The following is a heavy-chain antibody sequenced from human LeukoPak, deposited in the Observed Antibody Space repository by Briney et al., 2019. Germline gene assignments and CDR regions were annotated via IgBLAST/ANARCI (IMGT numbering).Heavy chain of an antibody. CDR2: INPNSGGT. D-gene: IGHD5-12*01. CDR1: GYTFTGYY. CDR3: ARERSGYDWGEVWFDP. Sequence: GASVKVSCKASGYTFTGYYMHWVRQAPGQGLEWMGWINPNSGGTNYAQKFQGRVTMTRDTSISTAYMELSRLRSDDTAVYYCARERSGYDWGEVWFDPWGQGTLVTVSS. V-gene: IGHV1-2*02. J-gene: IGHJ5*02.